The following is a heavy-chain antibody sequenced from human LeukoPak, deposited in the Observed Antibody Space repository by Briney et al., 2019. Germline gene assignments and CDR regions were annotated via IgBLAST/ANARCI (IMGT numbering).Heavy chain of an antibody. CDR2: ISHSGNS. Sequence: SETLSLTCAVYGGPFRGPYGSVYYWSWVRKSPGKGLGWIGEISHSGNSNYNPSLKSRVTISVDTSKSQFSLNLTSMTDADTAIYYCARASRDTAMANYYFDYWGHGTPVTVSS. CDR1: GGPFRGPYGSVYY. V-gene: IGHV4-34*01. J-gene: IGHJ4*01. D-gene: IGHD5-18*01. CDR3: ARASRDTAMANYYFDY.